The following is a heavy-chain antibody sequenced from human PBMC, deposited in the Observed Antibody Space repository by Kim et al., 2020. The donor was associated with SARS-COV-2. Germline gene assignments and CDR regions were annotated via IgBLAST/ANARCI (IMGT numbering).Heavy chain of an antibody. CDR3: AKVGSIFWIRPQQAPFDF. V-gene: IGHV3-30*18. Sequence: GGSLRLSCAASGFSFNNYGMHWVRRAPGGGLEWVAVISYEGSIKFYADSLRGRVTISRDSFKNTVYMQMSSLRPEDTSVYYCAKVGSIFWIRPQQAPFDFWGRGTLVTISS. D-gene: IGHD5-18*01. CDR2: ISYEGSIK. CDR1: GFSFNNYG. J-gene: IGHJ4*01.